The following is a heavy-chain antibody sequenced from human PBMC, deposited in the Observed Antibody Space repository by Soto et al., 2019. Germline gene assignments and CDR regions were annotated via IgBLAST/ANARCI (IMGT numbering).Heavy chain of an antibody. Sequence: PGGSLRLSCAASGFTFSTYSMDWVRQAPGKGLEWIANIKQTGSEKYYVDSVKGRFTISRDNAKNSLYLQMNSLRAEDTAVYYCARGNGGYSYGSTLYCYYMDVWGKGTTVTVSS. D-gene: IGHD5-18*01. CDR2: IKQTGSEK. CDR3: ARGNGGYSYGSTLYCYYMDV. V-gene: IGHV3-7*01. J-gene: IGHJ6*03. CDR1: GFTFSTYS.